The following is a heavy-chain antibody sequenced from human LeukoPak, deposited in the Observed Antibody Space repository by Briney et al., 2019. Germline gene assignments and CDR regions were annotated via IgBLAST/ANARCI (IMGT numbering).Heavy chain of an antibody. V-gene: IGHV3-30*02. CDR1: GFTFSSYG. CDR2: IRYDGSNK. CDR3: AKDRDIREGFDP. D-gene: IGHD3-9*01. J-gene: IGHJ5*02. Sequence: PGGSLRLSCAASGFTFSSYGMHWVRQAPGKGLEWVAFIRYDGSNKYYADSVKGRFTISRDNSKNTLYLQMNSLRAEDTAVYYCAKDRDIREGFDPWGQGTLVTVSS.